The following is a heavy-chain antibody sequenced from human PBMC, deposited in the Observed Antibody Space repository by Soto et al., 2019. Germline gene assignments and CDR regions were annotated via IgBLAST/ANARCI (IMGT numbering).Heavy chain of an antibody. CDR2: IIPIFGAP. J-gene: IGHJ5*02. CDR3: TRDQWSYDSSGYYPDT. CDR1: GGSFSTFA. V-gene: IGHV1-69*01. Sequence: QVQLVQSGAEVKKPGSSVKVSCTASGGSFSTFAISWVRQAPGQGLEWIGGIIPIFGAPNYAQKFQDRVTITANESTSTAYMELSSLSSADTALYYCTRDQWSYDSSGYYPDTWGQGTLVTVSS. D-gene: IGHD3-22*01.